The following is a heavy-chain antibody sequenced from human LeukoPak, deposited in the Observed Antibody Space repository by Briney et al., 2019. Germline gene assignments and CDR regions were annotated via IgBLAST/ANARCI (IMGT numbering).Heavy chain of an antibody. V-gene: IGHV3-23*01. CDR1: EFPFSVYA. CDR2: IDASGSDT. Sequence: GGSLRLSCAVSEFPFSVYAMAWVRRAQGQGLGWVSAIDASGSDTYYTDSVKGRFTVSRDNSKNTVYLQMNSLRVEDTAVYYCADYRKPQGLDYWGQGTLVTVSS. J-gene: IGHJ4*02. D-gene: IGHD1-14*01. CDR3: ADYRKPQGLDY.